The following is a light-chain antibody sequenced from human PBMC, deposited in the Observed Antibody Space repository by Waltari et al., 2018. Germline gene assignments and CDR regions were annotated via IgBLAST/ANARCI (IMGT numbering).Light chain of an antibody. Sequence: SYELTQPPSVSVSPGQTASITCSGDKLGTTYVCWYQQRPGQSPVLVIYQDTKRPSGIPERFSGSNSGNTATLTISRVEAGDEADFYCQVWDIDSDHPVFGTGTTVTVL. V-gene: IGLV3-1*01. CDR2: QDT. CDR1: KLGTTY. CDR3: QVWDIDSDHPV. J-gene: IGLJ1*01.